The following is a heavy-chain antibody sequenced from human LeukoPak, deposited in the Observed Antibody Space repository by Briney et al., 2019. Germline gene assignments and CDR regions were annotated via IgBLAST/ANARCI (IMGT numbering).Heavy chain of an antibody. CDR1: GGTFSSYA. CDR2: IIPIFGTA. Sequence: SVKVSCKASGGTFSSYAISWVRQAPGQGLEWMGGIIPIFGTANYAQKFQGRVTITADGSTSTAYMELSSLRSEDTAVYYCAGDVGGRSGFDYWGQGTLVTVSS. V-gene: IGHV1-69*13. J-gene: IGHJ4*02. CDR3: AGDVGGRSGFDY. D-gene: IGHD1-26*01.